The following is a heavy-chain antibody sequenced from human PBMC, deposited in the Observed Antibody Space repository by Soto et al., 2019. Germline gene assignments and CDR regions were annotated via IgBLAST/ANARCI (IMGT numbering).Heavy chain of an antibody. J-gene: IGHJ6*02. CDR3: ARAMGTVTTVVGMDV. CDR2: ISSSSSYT. CDR1: GFTFSDYY. D-gene: IGHD4-17*01. V-gene: IGHV3-11*05. Sequence: QVQLVESGGGLVKPGGSLRLSCAASGFTFSDYYMSWIRQAPGKGLEWVSYISSSSSYTNYADSVKGRFSISRDNAKNSVYLQMNGLRAEDTAVYYCARAMGTVTTVVGMDVWGQGTTVTVSS.